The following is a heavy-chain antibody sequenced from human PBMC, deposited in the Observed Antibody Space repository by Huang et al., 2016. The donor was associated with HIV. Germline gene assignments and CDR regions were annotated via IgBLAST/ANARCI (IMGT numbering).Heavy chain of an antibody. V-gene: IGHV3-7*01. D-gene: IGHD3-22*01. J-gene: IGHJ4*02. CDR1: GFSFSKYW. CDR2: INKDGSEK. Sequence: EVQVVESGGGSVQPGGSLRLSCAASGFSFSKYWMTWVRKVPGKGLQWGATINKDGSEKNYVDSVKGRFTISRDNTKNSVHVQMNSLRGEDSAVYYCGRDRTNLYDSIGYLGDIDYWGLGTLVTVSS. CDR3: GRDRTNLYDSIGYLGDIDY.